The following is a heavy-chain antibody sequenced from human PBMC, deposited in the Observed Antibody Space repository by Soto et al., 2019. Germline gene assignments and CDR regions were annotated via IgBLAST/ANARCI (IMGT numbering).Heavy chain of an antibody. D-gene: IGHD6-25*01. J-gene: IGHJ4*02. V-gene: IGHV1-69*13. CDR2: IVPIYRTA. Sequence: ASVKVSCQPCGGTFSSHRINWVRQAPAQGLECVVGIVPIYRTADYAQKLQARVTITPXXXXRXXXMXLXXLTXRDTAVYCCVRDSVAKLSGSWGQGTLVTVSS. CDR1: GGTFSSHR. CDR3: VRDSVAKLSGS.